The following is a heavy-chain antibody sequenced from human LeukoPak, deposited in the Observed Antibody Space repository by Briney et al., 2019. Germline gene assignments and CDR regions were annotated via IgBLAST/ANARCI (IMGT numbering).Heavy chain of an antibody. D-gene: IGHD3-9*01. J-gene: IGHJ4*02. Sequence: PGGSLRLSCAASGFTFDDYAMHWVRQAPGKGLERVSLISGDGGSTYYADSVKGRFTISRDNSKNSLYLQMNSLRTEDTALYYCAKPPFDGDYFDYWGQGTLVTVSS. CDR1: GFTFDDYA. CDR3: AKPPFDGDYFDY. CDR2: ISGDGGST. V-gene: IGHV3-43*02.